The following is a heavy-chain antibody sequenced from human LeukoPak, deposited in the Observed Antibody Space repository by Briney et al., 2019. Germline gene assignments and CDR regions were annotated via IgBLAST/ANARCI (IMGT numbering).Heavy chain of an antibody. D-gene: IGHD1-1*01. V-gene: IGHV3-53*04. Sequence: GGSLRLSCAASGFTVSSNYMSWVRQAPGKGLEWVSVIYSGGSTYYADSVKGRFTISRHNSKNTLYLQMNSLRAEDTAVYYCTLPGLTSRYAFDIWGQGTMVTVSS. CDR3: TLPGLTSRYAFDI. J-gene: IGHJ3*02. CDR1: GFTVSSNY. CDR2: IYSGGST.